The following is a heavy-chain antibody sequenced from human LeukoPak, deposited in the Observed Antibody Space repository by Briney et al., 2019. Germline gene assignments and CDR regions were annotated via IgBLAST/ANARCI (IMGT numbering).Heavy chain of an antibody. J-gene: IGHJ4*02. CDR3: ARDPRYSSSWHLEFDY. Sequence: GALRLSCAASGFTFSSYSMNWVRQAPGKGLEWVSSISSSSSYIYYADSVKGRFTISRDNSKNTLYLQMNSLRAEDTAVYYCARDPRYSSSWHLEFDYWGQGTLVTVSS. D-gene: IGHD6-13*01. CDR1: GFTFSSYS. V-gene: IGHV3-21*01. CDR2: ISSSSSYI.